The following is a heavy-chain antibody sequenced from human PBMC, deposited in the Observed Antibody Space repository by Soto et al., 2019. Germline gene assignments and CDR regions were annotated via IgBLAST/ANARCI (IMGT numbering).Heavy chain of an antibody. CDR3: VANYDSSVDY. J-gene: IGHJ4*02. CDR1: GGSVNTYGYY. Sequence: QVQLQEPGPGLGKPSQTLSLTCTVSGGSVNTYGYYWTWIRQSPGNGLEWIGSMYYSRDTYHNPSLKSRVTLSVDTSKDPFSLNLPSVTAAHTAVYFCVANYDSSVDYWGRGALVTVSS. V-gene: IGHV4-30-4*01. CDR2: MYYSRDT. D-gene: IGHD3-22*01.